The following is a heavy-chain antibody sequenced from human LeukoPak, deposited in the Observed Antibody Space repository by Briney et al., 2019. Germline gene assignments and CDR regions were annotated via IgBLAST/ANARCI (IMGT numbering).Heavy chain of an antibody. CDR1: GFTFSSYS. J-gene: IGHJ4*02. CDR3: ARDRGNYYDSSGYYYPGY. V-gene: IGHV3-21*01. Sequence: GGSLRLSCAASGFTFSSYSMNWVRQAPGKGLEWVSSISSSSSYIYYADSVKGRFTISRDNAKNSLYLQMNSLRAEDTAVYYCARDRGNYYDSSGYYYPGYWGQGTLVTVSS. CDR2: ISSSSSYI. D-gene: IGHD3-22*01.